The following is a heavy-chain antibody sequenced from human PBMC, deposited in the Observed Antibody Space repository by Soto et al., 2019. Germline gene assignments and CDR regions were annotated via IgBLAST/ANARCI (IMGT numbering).Heavy chain of an antibody. V-gene: IGHV3-33*01. CDR1: GFTFSSYG. J-gene: IGHJ1*01. D-gene: IGHD2-21*02. Sequence: GGSVRLSCAASGFTFSSYGMHWVRQAPGKGLEWVAVIWYDGSNKYYADSVKGRFTISRDNSKNTLYLQMNSLRAEDTAVYYCARDLEDHGGNSGYFQHWGQGTLVTVSS. CDR3: ARDLEDHGGNSGYFQH. CDR2: IWYDGSNK.